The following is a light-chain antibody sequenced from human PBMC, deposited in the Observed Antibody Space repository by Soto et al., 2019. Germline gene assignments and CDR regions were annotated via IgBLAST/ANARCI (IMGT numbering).Light chain of an antibody. CDR1: QSASNN. J-gene: IGKJ4*01. Sequence: EIVMTQSPATLSVSPGERATLSSRASQSASNNFAWYQQKPGQAPRLLIYHASTGATAFPARFSGSGSGTVLTRTSSSVHSDGVSVYYCREYNEWSLTFVGGIKVEIK. V-gene: IGKV3-15*01. CDR3: REYNEWSLT. CDR2: HAS.